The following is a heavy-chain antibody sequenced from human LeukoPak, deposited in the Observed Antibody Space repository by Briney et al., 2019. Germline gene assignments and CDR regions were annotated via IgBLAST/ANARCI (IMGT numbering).Heavy chain of an antibody. CDR3: ARDRRITMVRGALGWFDP. D-gene: IGHD3-10*01. J-gene: IGHJ5*02. CDR2: IYTSGST. V-gene: IGHV4-4*07. CDR1: GGSISSYY. Sequence: SETLSPTCTVSGGSISSYYWSWIRQPAGKGLEWIGRIYTSGSTNYNPSLKSRVTMSVDTSKNQFSLKLSSVAAADTAVYYCARDRRITMVRGALGWFDPWGQGTLVTVSS.